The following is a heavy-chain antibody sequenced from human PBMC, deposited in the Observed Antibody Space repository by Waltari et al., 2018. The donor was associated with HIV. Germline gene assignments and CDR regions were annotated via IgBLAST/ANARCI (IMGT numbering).Heavy chain of an antibody. CDR2: ISRGERTI. D-gene: IGHD2-21*01. J-gene: IGHJ6*02. CDR3: ARGDIPYYYGMDV. CDR1: GFNFGAYS. V-gene: IGHV3-48*01. Sequence: EAQLVGSGGGLVHPGGSLRLSCVASGFNFGAYSMNWVRQAPGKGLGWISYISRGERTIHYADSVRGRFTLSRDSARNSLYLQMNSLRPEDTAVYYCARGDIPYYYGMDVWGQGTTVTVS.